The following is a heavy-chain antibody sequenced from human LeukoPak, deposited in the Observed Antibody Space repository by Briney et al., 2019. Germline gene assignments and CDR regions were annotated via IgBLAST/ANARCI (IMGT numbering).Heavy chain of an antibody. D-gene: IGHD1-1*01. Sequence: EASVKVSCKASGYTFTSYAMHWVRQAPGQRLEWMGWINAGNGNTKYSQKFQGRVTITRDTSASTAYMELSSLRSEDTAVYYCARDSSFLLERRSTFDYWGQGTLVTVSS. J-gene: IGHJ4*02. V-gene: IGHV1-3*01. CDR3: ARDSSFLLERRSTFDY. CDR2: INAGNGNT. CDR1: GYTFTSYA.